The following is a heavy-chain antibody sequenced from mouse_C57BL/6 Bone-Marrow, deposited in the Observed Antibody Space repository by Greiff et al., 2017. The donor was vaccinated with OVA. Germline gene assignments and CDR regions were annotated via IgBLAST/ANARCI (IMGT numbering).Heavy chain of an antibody. CDR1: GYSITSDY. CDR2: ISYSGST. Sequence: EVKVEESGPGLAKPSQTLSLTCSVTGYSITSDYWNWIRKFPGNKLEYMGYISYSGSTYYTPSPKRRISITRDTSKNPYYLQLNSVTTEDTATYYCARGSSYGYAMDYWGQGTSVTVSS. V-gene: IGHV3-8*01. CDR3: ARGSSYGYAMDY. J-gene: IGHJ4*01. D-gene: IGHD1-1*01.